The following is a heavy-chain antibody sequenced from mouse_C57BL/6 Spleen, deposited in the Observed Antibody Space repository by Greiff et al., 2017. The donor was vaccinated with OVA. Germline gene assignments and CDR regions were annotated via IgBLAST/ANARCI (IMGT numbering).Heavy chain of an antibody. J-gene: IGHJ3*01. CDR3: ARKEGYFYAFAY. CDR2: INPNNGGT. V-gene: IGHV1-26*01. Sequence: EVQLQQSGPELVKPGASVKISCKASGYTFTDYYMNWVKQSHGKSLEWIGDINPNNGGTSYNQKFKGKATLTVDKSSSTAYMELRSLTSEDSAVYYCARKEGYFYAFAYWGQGTLVTVSA. CDR1: GYTFTDYY. D-gene: IGHD3-2*02.